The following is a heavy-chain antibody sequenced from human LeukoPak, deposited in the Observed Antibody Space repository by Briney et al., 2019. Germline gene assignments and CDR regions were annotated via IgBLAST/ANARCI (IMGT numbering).Heavy chain of an antibody. CDR1: GFTFDDYG. CDR3: AREPTSVAFDV. CDR2: INWNGGST. Sequence: SGGSLRLSCAASGFTFDDYGMSWVRQAPGKGLEWVSGINWNGGSTGYADSMKGRFTISRDNAKNSLYLQMNSLRAEDTALYYRAREPTSVAFDVWAQGTMVTVSS. D-gene: IGHD3-16*01. V-gene: IGHV3-20*04. J-gene: IGHJ3*01.